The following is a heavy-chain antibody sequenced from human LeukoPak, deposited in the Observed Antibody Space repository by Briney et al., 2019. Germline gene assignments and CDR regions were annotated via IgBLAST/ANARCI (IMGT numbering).Heavy chain of an antibody. CDR2: ISGSGGST. J-gene: IGHJ4*02. V-gene: IGHV3-23*01. CDR3: AQDSALRAGYNCYWPDY. Sequence: GGSLRLSCAASGFTFSSYAMSWVRQAPGKGLEWVSAISGSGGSTYYADSVKGRFTISRDNSKNTLYLQMNSLRAEDAAVYYCAQDSALRAGYNCYWPDYWGQGTLVTVSS. CDR1: GFTFSSYA. D-gene: IGHD2-21*02.